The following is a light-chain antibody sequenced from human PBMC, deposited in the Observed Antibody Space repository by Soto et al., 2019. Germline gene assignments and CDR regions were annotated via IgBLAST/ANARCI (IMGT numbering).Light chain of an antibody. CDR3: QQYGSLWT. V-gene: IGKV3-20*01. CDR1: QSVRSNY. Sequence: EIVLTQSPGTLSLSPGERATLSCRASQSVRSNYLAWYQQRPGRAPRLLIYGASSRATGIPDRFSGSGSGTGFTLTISRLEPEDFAVYYCQQYGSLWTFGQGTKVEIK. J-gene: IGKJ1*01. CDR2: GAS.